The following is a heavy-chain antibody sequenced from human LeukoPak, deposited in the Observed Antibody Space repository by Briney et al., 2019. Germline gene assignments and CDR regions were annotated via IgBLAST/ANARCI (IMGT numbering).Heavy chain of an antibody. V-gene: IGHV3-21*01. Sequence: PGGSLRLSCAASGFTFSSYSMNWVRQAPGKGLEWVSSISSSSSYIYYADSVKGRFTISRDNAKNSLYLQMNSLRAEDTAVYYCARDGGGSYYYAAGNDYWGQGTLVTVSS. CDR3: ARDGGGSYYYAAGNDY. D-gene: IGHD1-26*01. CDR1: GFTFSSYS. CDR2: ISSSSSYI. J-gene: IGHJ4*02.